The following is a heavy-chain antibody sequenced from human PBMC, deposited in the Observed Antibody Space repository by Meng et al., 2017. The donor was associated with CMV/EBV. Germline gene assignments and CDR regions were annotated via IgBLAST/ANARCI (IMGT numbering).Heavy chain of an antibody. J-gene: IGHJ5*02. Sequence: QVQLRQWVAGLLKPSATLSPTCAGYGGSFSGYYWSWIRQPPGKGLEWIGEINHSGSTNYNPSLKSRVTISVDTSKNQFSLKLSSVTAADTAVYYCARKRYWLLYPWFDPWGQGTLVTVSS. V-gene: IGHV4-34*01. CDR2: INHSGST. CDR1: GGSFSGYY. D-gene: IGHD3-9*01. CDR3: ARKRYWLLYPWFDP.